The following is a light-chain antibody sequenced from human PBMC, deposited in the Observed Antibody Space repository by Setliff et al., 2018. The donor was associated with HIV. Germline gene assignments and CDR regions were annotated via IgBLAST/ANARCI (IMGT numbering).Light chain of an antibody. CDR3: QVWDTSSDHPG. CDR1: DIGSKS. Sequence: SYELTQPPSVSVALGKTARITCGGNDIGSKSVHWYQQKPGQAPVLVIYYDSDRPSGIPERLSGFNSGNTATLTISRVEAGDEADYYCQVWDTSSDHPGFGTGTKVTVL. CDR2: YDS. V-gene: IGLV3-21*04. J-gene: IGLJ1*01.